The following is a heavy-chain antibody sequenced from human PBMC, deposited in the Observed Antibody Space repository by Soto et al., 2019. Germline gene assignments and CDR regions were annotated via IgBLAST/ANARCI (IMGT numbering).Heavy chain of an antibody. Sequence: GGSLRLSCAASGFTFSSYWMSCVRQAPGKGLEWVANIKPDGSEKYYVDSVKGRSTISRDNAKNSLYLEMNSLSAEDTALYYCARESEDLTSNLDYWGQGTLVTVSS. V-gene: IGHV3-7*01. CDR2: IKPDGSEK. CDR1: GFTFSSYW. CDR3: ARESEDLTSNLDY. J-gene: IGHJ4*02.